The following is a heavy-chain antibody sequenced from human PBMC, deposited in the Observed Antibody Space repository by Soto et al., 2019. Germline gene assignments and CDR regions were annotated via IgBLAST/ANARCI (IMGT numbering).Heavy chain of an antibody. CDR3: AGACITMIDHDAFDI. J-gene: IGHJ3*02. V-gene: IGHV3-30-3*01. Sequence: QVQLVESGGGVVQPGRSLRLPCAASGFTFSSYAMHWVRQAPGKGLEWVAVISYDGSNKYYAVSGKLRFTISRDNSKNKLSMQRKSMKPEDTSVYDCAGACITMIDHDAFDIWGQGTMVTVSS. CDR2: ISYDGSNK. CDR1: GFTFSSYA. D-gene: IGHD3-22*01.